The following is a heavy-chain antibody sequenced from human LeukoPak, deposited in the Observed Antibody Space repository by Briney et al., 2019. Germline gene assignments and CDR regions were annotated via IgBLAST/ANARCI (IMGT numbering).Heavy chain of an antibody. CDR3: ARSARRNQYDILTGYQYYFDY. J-gene: IGHJ4*02. CDR1: GGSISSGSYY. D-gene: IGHD3-9*01. CDR2: IYTSGST. Sequence: PSQTLSLTCTVSGGSISSGSYYWSWIRQPAGKGLEWIGRIYTSGSTNYNPSLKSRVTISVDTSKNQFSLKLSSVTAADTAVYYCARSARRNQYDILTGYQYYFDYWGRGTLVTVSS. V-gene: IGHV4-61*02.